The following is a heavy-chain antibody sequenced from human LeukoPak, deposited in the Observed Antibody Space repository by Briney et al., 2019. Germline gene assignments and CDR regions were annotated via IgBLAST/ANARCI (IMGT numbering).Heavy chain of an antibody. V-gene: IGHV4-34*01. D-gene: IGHD6-19*01. CDR1: GGSFSGYY. CDR3: ARRYSSGWYIGAFDI. J-gene: IGHJ3*02. Sequence: KSSETLSLTCAVYGGSFSGYYWSWIRQPPGKGLEWIGEINHSGSTNYNPSLKGRVTISVDTSKNQFSLKLSSVTAADTAVYYCARRYSSGWYIGAFDIWGQGTMVTVSS. CDR2: INHSGST.